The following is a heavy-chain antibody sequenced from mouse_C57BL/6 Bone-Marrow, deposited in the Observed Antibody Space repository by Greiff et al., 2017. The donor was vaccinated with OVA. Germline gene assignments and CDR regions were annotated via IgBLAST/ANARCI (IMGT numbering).Heavy chain of an antibody. D-gene: IGHD2-4*01. Sequence: VQLQQPGAELVKPGASVKLSCKASGYTFTSYWMHWVKQRPGQGLEWIGMIHPNRGSTNYNEKFKSKATLTVDKSSSTAYMQLSSLTSEDSAVYDCARCYDYDFDYWGQGTTLTVSS. CDR2: IHPNRGST. CDR3: ARCYDYDFDY. CDR1: GYTFTSYW. V-gene: IGHV1-64*01. J-gene: IGHJ2*01.